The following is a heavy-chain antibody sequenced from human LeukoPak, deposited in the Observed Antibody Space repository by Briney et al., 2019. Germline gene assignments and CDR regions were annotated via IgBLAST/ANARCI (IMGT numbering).Heavy chain of an antibody. CDR1: GFTFGSYA. Sequence: PGGSLRLSCAASGFTFGSYAMSWVRQAPGKGLEWVSSIVVGGATTYYADSVKGRFTISRDNSKNTLYLQMNSLRAEDTAVYYCASRDGYNNPGDNGKAFDYWGQGTLVTVSS. CDR3: ASRDGYNNPGDNGKAFDY. V-gene: IGHV3-23*01. CDR2: IVVGGATT. D-gene: IGHD5-24*01. J-gene: IGHJ4*02.